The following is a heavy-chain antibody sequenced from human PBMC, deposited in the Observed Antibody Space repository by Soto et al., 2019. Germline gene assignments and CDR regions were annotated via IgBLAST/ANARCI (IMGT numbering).Heavy chain of an antibody. J-gene: IGHJ4*02. Sequence: QVQLQESGPGLVKPSETLSLTCTVSGGSINNYYWSWIRQPPGKGLEWIGYIYYSGNTKYNLSLKSRVTISVDTSKNQFSLKLTSVTAADTAIYYCARGRFGELSPFDYWGQGTLVTASS. CDR3: ARGRFGELSPFDY. CDR1: GGSINNYY. D-gene: IGHD3-10*01. V-gene: IGHV4-59*01. CDR2: IYYSGNT.